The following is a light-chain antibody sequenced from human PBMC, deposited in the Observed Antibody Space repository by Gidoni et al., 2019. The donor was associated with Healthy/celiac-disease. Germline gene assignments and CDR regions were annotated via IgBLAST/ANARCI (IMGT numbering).Light chain of an antibody. J-gene: IGKJ2*01. Sequence: EIVLTQSPATLSVSPGERATLSCRASQSVSSNLAWYQQKPGQAPRLLIYGASTRATGIPARFSGRGSGTEVTLTISSLQSEDVAVYYCQQYNNWPRTFXXXTKLEIK. CDR1: QSVSSN. V-gene: IGKV3-15*01. CDR3: QQYNNWPRT. CDR2: GAS.